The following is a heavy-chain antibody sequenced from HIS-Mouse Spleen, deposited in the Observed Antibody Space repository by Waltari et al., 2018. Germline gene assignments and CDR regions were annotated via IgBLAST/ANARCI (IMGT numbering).Heavy chain of an antibody. CDR1: GFTFSSYG. CDR3: VVSGS. J-gene: IGHJ3*01. CDR2: ISYDGSNK. D-gene: IGHD1-26*01. V-gene: IGHV3-30*03. Sequence: QVQLVESGGGVVQPGGSLGPSCAASGFTFSSYGMHWVRQAPGKGLEWVAVISYDGSNKYYADSVKGRFTISRDNSKNTLYLQMNSLRAEDTAVYYCVVSGSWGQGTMVTVSS.